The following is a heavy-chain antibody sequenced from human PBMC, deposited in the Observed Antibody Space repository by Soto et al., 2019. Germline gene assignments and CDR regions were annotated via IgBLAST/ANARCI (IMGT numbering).Heavy chain of an antibody. CDR2: IYFNGRT. V-gene: IGHV4-61*01. D-gene: IGHD3-16*02. Sequence: QVQLQESGPGLVKPSETLSLTCTVSGGSVSSGFYYWSWIRQPTGKGLEWIGYIYFNGRTNYNPSLKSRVTISVDMSKNQFSLKLSSVTAADTAVYYCARDLSLDIWGQGTMVPVSS. J-gene: IGHJ3*02. CDR1: GGSVSSGFYY. CDR3: ARDLSLDI.